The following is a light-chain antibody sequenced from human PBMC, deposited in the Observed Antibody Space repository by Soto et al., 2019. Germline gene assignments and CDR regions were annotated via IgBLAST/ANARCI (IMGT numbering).Light chain of an antibody. Sequence: DIQMTQSPSSLSASVGDRVTITCRASQSISSYLNWYQQKPGKAPKLLIYGASSLQSGVPSRFSGSGSGKDFTLTISSLQPEDFATYYCQQSYSTPRTFGQGTKMEIK. J-gene: IGKJ1*01. CDR2: GAS. V-gene: IGKV1-39*01. CDR1: QSISSY. CDR3: QQSYSTPRT.